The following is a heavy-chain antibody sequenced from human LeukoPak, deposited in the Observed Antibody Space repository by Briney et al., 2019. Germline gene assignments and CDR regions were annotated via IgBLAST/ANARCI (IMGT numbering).Heavy chain of an antibody. CDR3: ARQDKYYYGPGNFFY. D-gene: IGHD3-10*01. J-gene: IGHJ4*02. CDR2: IYYTGST. Sequence: SETLSLTCTVSGGSISSSSYYWGWIRQPPGKGLEWIGSIYYTGSTYSNPSLKSRVTISVDTSQKQFSLKLSSVTAADTAIYYCARQDKYYYGPGNFFYWGQGTLVTVSS. V-gene: IGHV4-39*01. CDR1: GGSISSSSYY.